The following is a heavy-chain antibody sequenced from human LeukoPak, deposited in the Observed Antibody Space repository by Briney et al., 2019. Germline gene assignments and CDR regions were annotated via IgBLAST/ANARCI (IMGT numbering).Heavy chain of an antibody. CDR2: ISSSGSTI. CDR1: AFTFSSYE. V-gene: IGHV3-48*03. D-gene: IGHD6-19*01. J-gene: IGHJ4*02. CDR3: AKDRAGTERGVFDY. Sequence: GGSLRLSCAASAFTFSSYEMKWVRQAPGKGREWVSYISSSGSTIYYADSVKGRFTISRDNAKNSLYLQMNSLRAEDTAVYYCAKDRAGTERGVFDYWGQGTLVTVSS.